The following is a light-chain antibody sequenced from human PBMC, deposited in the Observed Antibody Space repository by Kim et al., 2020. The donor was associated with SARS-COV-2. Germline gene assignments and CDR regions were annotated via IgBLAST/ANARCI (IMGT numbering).Light chain of an antibody. Sequence: VLTQPPAASGAPGQRVTISCSGSRSNIGSNNVYWYQQFSGTAPKLLIYRNSQRPSEVPDRFSGSKSDTSASLAISGLRSEDEAVYYCETWDDNLGGPLFGGGTQLTVL. J-gene: IGLJ2*01. CDR3: ETWDDNLGGPL. CDR2: RNS. V-gene: IGLV1-47*01. CDR1: RSNIGSNN.